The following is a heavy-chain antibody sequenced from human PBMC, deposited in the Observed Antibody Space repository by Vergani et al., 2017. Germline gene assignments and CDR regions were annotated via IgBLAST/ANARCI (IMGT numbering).Heavy chain of an antibody. Sequence: QVQLQESGPGLVKPSETLSLTCTVSGGSISSYYWSWIRQPAGKGLEWIGRIYTSGSTNYNPSLKSRVTMSVDTSKNQFSRKLSSVTAADTAVYYCASGPAFYDSSGYYLYGYFELWGRGTLVTVSS. D-gene: IGHD3-22*01. J-gene: IGHJ2*01. V-gene: IGHV4-4*07. CDR1: GGSISSYY. CDR2: IYTSGST. CDR3: ASGPAFYDSSGYYLYGYFEL.